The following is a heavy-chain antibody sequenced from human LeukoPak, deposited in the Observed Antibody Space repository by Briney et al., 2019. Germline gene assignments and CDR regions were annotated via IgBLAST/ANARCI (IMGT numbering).Heavy chain of an antibody. Sequence: SETLPLTCTVSGGSISSSSYYWGWIRQPPGKGLEWIGSIYYSGSTYYNPSLKSRVTISVDTSKNQFSLKLSSVTAADTAVYYCAGRTTVTTDAFDIWGQGTMVTVSS. J-gene: IGHJ3*02. D-gene: IGHD4-17*01. V-gene: IGHV4-39*01. CDR1: GGSISSSSYY. CDR2: IYYSGST. CDR3: AGRTTVTTDAFDI.